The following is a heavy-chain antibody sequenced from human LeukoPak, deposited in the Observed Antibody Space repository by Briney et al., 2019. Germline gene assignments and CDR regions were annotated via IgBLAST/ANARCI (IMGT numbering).Heavy chain of an antibody. V-gene: IGHV3-30*03. CDR3: ARSYYYDSSGYYDTFSSFDY. Sequence: HPGRSLRLSCAASGFTFSSYGMHWVRQAPGKGLEWVAVISYDGSNKYYADSVKGRFTIPRDNSKNTLYLQMNSLRAEDTAVYYCARSYYYDSSGYYDTFSSFDYWGQGTLVTVSS. CDR2: ISYDGSNK. CDR1: GFTFSSYG. D-gene: IGHD3-22*01. J-gene: IGHJ4*02.